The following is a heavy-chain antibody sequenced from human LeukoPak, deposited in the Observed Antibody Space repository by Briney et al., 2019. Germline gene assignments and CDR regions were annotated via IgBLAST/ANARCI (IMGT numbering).Heavy chain of an antibody. Sequence: GASVKVSCKASGGTFSSYAISWVRQAPGQGLEWMGAIIPIFGTANYAQKFQGRVTITADESTSTAYMELSSLRSEDTAVYYCARGPITMVRGVISHFDYWGQGTLVTVSS. CDR1: GGTFSSYA. D-gene: IGHD3-10*01. V-gene: IGHV1-69*13. J-gene: IGHJ4*02. CDR2: IIPIFGTA. CDR3: ARGPITMVRGVISHFDY.